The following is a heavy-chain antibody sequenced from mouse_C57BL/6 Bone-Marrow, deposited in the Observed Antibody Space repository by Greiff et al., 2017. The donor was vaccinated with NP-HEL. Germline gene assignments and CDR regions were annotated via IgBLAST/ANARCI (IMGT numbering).Heavy chain of an antibody. CDR1: GYTFTSYW. J-gene: IGHJ4*01. V-gene: IGHV1-7*01. CDR2: INPSGGYT. Sequence: VQLQQSGAELAKPGASVKLSCKASGYTFTSYWMHWVKQRPGQGLEWIGYINPSGGYTKYNQKFKDKATLTADKSSSTAYMQLSSLTYEDSAVYYGAGYPDDGSSDGYAMGDWGQGTSVTVSS. CDR3: AGYPDDGSSDGYAMGD. D-gene: IGHD1-1*01.